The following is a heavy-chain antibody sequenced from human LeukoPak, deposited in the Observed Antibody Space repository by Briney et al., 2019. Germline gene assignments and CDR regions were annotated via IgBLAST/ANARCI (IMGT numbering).Heavy chain of an antibody. D-gene: IGHD2-21*02. Sequence: ETLSLTCTVSGYSISSGYYWGWIRQPPGKGLEWVSSISSSSSYISYAGSVKGRFTISRDKAKNSLYLQMNSLRAEDTAVYYCASWSPKTDPPDYWGRGTLITVSS. CDR3: ASWSPKTDPPDY. V-gene: IGHV3-21*01. J-gene: IGHJ4*02. CDR2: ISSSSSYI. CDR1: GYSISSGYY.